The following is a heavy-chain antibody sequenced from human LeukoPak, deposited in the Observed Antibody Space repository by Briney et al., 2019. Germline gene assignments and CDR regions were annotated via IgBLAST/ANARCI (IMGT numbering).Heavy chain of an antibody. CDR3: ASGGSSWYSFDY. D-gene: IGHD6-13*01. J-gene: IGHJ4*02. CDR1: GFTFSSYE. Sequence: GGSLRLSCAASGFTFSSYEMNWVRQAPGKGLEWASYISSSGSTIYYADSVKGRFTIARDNAKNSLYLQMNSLRAEDTAVYYCASGGSSWYSFDYWGQGTLVTVSS. CDR2: ISSSGSTI. V-gene: IGHV3-48*03.